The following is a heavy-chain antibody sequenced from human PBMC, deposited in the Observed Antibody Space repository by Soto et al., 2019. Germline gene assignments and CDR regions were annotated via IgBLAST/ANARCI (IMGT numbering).Heavy chain of an antibody. CDR2: ICYSGST. J-gene: IGHJ4*02. CDR1: GGSISSYY. D-gene: IGHD1-1*01. CDR3: ARWNGAGNDY. Sequence: PSETLYLTCTVSGGSISSYYWIWIRQPPGKGLEWIGYICYSGSTNYNPSLKSRVTISVDTSKNQFSLKLSSVTAADTAVDYCARWNGAGNDYWGQGTLVTVSS. V-gene: IGHV4-59*01.